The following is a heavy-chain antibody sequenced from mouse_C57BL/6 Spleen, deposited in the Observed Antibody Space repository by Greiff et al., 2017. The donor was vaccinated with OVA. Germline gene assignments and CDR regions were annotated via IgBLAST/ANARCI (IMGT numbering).Heavy chain of an antibody. CDR2: IDPSDSYT. CDR1: GYTFTSYW. D-gene: IGHD1-1*01. J-gene: IGHJ2*01. V-gene: IGHV1-69*01. CDR3: ARGYYGSSQGYFDY. Sequence: QVQLQQPGAELVMPGASVKLSCKASGYTFTSYWMHWVKQRPGQGLEWIGEIDPSDSYTNYNQKFKGKSTLTVDKSSSTAYMQLSSLTSEDSAVYYGARGYYGSSQGYFDYWGQGTTLTVSS.